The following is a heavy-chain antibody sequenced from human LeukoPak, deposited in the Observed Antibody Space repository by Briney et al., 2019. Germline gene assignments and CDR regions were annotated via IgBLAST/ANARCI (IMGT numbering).Heavy chain of an antibody. D-gene: IGHD2-2*01. CDR1: GGSISSYY. CDR2: IYYSGST. V-gene: IGHV4-59*12. Sequence: SETLSLTCTVSGGSISSYYWSWIRQPPGKGLEWIGYIYYSGSTNYNPSLKSRVTISVDTSKNQFSLKLSSVTAADTAVYYCARDRIGGYCSSTSCHRGSYYYYMDVWGKGTTVTISS. J-gene: IGHJ6*03. CDR3: ARDRIGGYCSSTSCHRGSYYYYMDV.